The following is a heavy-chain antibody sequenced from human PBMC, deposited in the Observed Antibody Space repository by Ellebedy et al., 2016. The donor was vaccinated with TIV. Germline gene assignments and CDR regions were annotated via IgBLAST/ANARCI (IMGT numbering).Heavy chain of an antibody. J-gene: IGHJ4*02. CDR2: ISYDGSNK. CDR1: GFIFSNYA. Sequence: GESLKISCAASGFIFSNYAMSWVRQAPGKGLEWVAVISYDGSNKYYADSVKGRFTISRDNSKNTLYVQMNSLRAEDTAVYYCAKVMYYDILTGYLDYWGQGTLITVSS. V-gene: IGHV3-30*18. CDR3: AKVMYYDILTGYLDY. D-gene: IGHD3-9*01.